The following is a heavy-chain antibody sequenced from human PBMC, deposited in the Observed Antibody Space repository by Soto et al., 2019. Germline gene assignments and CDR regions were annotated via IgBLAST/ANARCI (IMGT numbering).Heavy chain of an antibody. D-gene: IGHD5-18*01. J-gene: IGHJ6*04. CDR2: IIPIFGTA. CDR3: ATGGLKRGYSYGPLYYYYGMDV. V-gene: IGHV1-69*01. Sequence: QVQLVQSGAEVKKPGSSVKVSCKASGGTFSSYAISWVRQAPGQGLEWMGGIIPIFGTANYAQKFQGRVTITADESTSTAYMELSSLRSEDTAVYYCATGGLKRGYSYGPLYYYYGMDVWGKGTTVTVSS. CDR1: GGTFSSYA.